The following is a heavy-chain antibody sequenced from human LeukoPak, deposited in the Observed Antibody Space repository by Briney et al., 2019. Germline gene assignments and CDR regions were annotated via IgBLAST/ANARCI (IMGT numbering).Heavy chain of an antibody. CDR2: IYHSGST. V-gene: IGHV4-30-2*01. CDR3: ARFGSGWYYFDY. J-gene: IGHJ4*02. Sequence: SETLSLTCTVSGGSISSGGYYWSWIRQPPGKGLEWIGYIYHSGSTYYNPSLKSRVTISVDRSKNQFSLKLSSVTAADTAVYYCARFGSGWYYFDYWGQGTLVTVSS. D-gene: IGHD6-19*01. CDR1: GGSISSGGYY.